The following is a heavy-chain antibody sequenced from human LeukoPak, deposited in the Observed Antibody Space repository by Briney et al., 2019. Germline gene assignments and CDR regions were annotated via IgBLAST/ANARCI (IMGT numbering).Heavy chain of an antibody. V-gene: IGHV3-23*01. D-gene: IGHD2-21*02. J-gene: IGHJ4*02. CDR2: ISGSGGST. CDR1: GFTFSSYA. Sequence: GGSLRLSCAASGFTFSSYAMSWVRQAPGKGLEWVSAISGSGGSTYYADSVKGRFTIPRDNSKNTLYLQMNSLRAEDTAVYYCASGYCGGDCYSEKFDYWGQGTLVTVSS. CDR3: ASGYCGGDCYSEKFDY.